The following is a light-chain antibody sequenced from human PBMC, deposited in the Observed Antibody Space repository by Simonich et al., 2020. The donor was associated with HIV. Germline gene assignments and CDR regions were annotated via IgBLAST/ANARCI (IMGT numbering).Light chain of an antibody. CDR1: SSDVGGYKY. J-gene: IGLJ3*02. Sequence: QSALTQPASVSGSPGQSITISCTGNSSDVGGYKYVSWYQQHPGNAPTLMIYDVSKRPSGVSNRFSGSKSGNTASLTISGLQAEDEADYYCSSYTSSRTGVFGGGTKLTVL. V-gene: IGLV2-14*01. CDR2: DVS. CDR3: SSYTSSRTGV.